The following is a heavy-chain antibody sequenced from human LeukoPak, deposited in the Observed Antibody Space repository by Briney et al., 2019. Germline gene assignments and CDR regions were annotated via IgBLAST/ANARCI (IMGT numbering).Heavy chain of an antibody. CDR2: ISSSGPTI. CDR3: TFVRDTSSSVWYFDL. D-gene: IGHD6-6*01. Sequence: GGSLRLSCAASGFTFSDYYMSWIRQAPGKGLEWISYISSSGPTIYYADSVKGRFIISRDNAKNSLYLQMNSLRVEDTAVYYCTFVRDTSSSVWYFDLWGRGTLVTVSS. J-gene: IGHJ2*01. CDR1: GFTFSDYY. V-gene: IGHV3-11*01.